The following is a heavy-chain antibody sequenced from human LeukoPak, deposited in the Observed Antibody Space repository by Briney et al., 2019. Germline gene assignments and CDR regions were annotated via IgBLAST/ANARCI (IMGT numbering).Heavy chain of an antibody. V-gene: IGHV4-39*01. Sequence: PSETLSLTCTVSGDSITSSPYWWGWVRQPPGKGLEWIVSIYYSGSTYYNSSLKSRVYISMDTSKNQFSLRLSSVTVADTAVYYCARISGPSYYAMDVWAQGTTVIVSS. CDR1: GDSITSSPYW. J-gene: IGHJ6*02. CDR2: IYYSGST. CDR3: ARISGPSYYAMDV.